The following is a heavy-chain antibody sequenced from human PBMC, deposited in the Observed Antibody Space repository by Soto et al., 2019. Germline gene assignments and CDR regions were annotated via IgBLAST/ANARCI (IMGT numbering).Heavy chain of an antibody. CDR2: IKSTAYGGTT. J-gene: IGHJ4*02. D-gene: IGHD1-26*01. Sequence: EAQLVESGGGLVKPGGSLRLSCAASGFTFSVAWMNWVRQAPGKGLEWVGRIKSTAYGGTTDYATPVKGRFTISRDDSTTTFYLKKKRLKTEDTGFYYSPPHDATEQTRPRWGARETLSPFPS. CDR3: PPHDATEQTRPRW. CDR1: GFTFSVAW. V-gene: IGHV3-15*07.